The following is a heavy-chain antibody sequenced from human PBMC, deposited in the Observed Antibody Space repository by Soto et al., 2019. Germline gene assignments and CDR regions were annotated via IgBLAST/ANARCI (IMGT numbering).Heavy chain of an antibody. Sequence: SETLSLTCTVSGGSISTGNYYWSWVRQHPGKGLEWIGYIYYSGTTYYNPSLKSRVTISVDTSKNQFSLKMRSVTAADTAVYYCARDSYCLSSSRYPYHYYGMDVWGQGTTVTVSS. CDR2: IYYSGTT. V-gene: IGHV4-31*03. J-gene: IGHJ6*02. CDR3: ARDSYCLSSSRYPYHYYGMDV. CDR1: GGSISTGNYY. D-gene: IGHD2-2*01.